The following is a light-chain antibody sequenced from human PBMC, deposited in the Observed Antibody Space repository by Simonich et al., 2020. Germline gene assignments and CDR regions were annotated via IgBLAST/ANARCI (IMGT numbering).Light chain of an antibody. CDR3: QQYYSTPPWT. Sequence: DIVMTQSPDSLAVSLGERATINCKSSQSVLYSSNNKNYLAWYQQKPGQPPKLLSYWASTWESGVPDRFSGSGYGTDFTLTISSLQAEDVAVYYCQQYYSTPPWTFGQGTKVEIK. CDR1: QSVLYSSNNKNY. CDR2: WAS. J-gene: IGKJ1*01. V-gene: IGKV4-1*01.